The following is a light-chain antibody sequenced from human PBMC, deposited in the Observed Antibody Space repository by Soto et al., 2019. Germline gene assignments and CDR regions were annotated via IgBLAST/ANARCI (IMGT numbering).Light chain of an antibody. CDR3: QQRSNGRVT. CDR1: QSVSSY. CDR2: DAS. J-gene: IGKJ3*01. Sequence: EIVLTQSPATLSLSPGERATLCCRASQSVSSYLAWYQQKPGQAPRLLIYDASNRATGIPARFSGSGSGTDFTLAISSLEPEDFAVYYCQQRSNGRVTFGPGTKVDIK. V-gene: IGKV3-11*01.